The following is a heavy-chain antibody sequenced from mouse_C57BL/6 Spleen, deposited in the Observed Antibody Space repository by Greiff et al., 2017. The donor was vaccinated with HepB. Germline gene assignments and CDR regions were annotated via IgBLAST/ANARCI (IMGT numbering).Heavy chain of an antibody. D-gene: IGHD2-5*01. CDR2: INPNYGTT. CDR3: ARGRKIYYSNHWYFDV. V-gene: IGHV1-39*01. J-gene: IGHJ1*03. Sequence: QLQESGPELVKPGASVKISCKASGYSFTDYNMNWVKQSNGKSLEWIGVINPNYGTTSYNQKFKGKATLTVDQSSSTAYMQLNSLTSEDSAVYYWARGRKIYYSNHWYFDVWGTGTTVTVSS. CDR1: GYSFTDYN.